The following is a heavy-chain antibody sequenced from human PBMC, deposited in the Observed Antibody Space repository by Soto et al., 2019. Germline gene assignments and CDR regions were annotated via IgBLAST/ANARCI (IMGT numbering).Heavy chain of an antibody. CDR3: ARGRGPGAMASMEYFQY. V-gene: IGHV1-18*01. J-gene: IGHJ1*01. CDR1: GYTFGLYE. CDR2: ITPHNGNA. D-gene: IGHD6-19*01. Sequence: QLQLEQSGGEVKKPGASLNLSCRTSGYTFGLYEISWVRQAPGQGLEWVGWITPHNGNAKYAQKFQGRVTMTTDTSTNTAYLELRSLRSDDTAVYFCARGRGPGAMASMEYFQYWGLGTQVTGSS.